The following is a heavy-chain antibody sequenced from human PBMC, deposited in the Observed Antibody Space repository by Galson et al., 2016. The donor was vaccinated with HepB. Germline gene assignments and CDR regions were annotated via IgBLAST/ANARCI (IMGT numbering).Heavy chain of an antibody. D-gene: IGHD2-2*01. CDR3: AGGGVGYCSTSSCRFDH. CDR2: LSYDGTGE. V-gene: IGHV3-30*04. CDR1: GFTFRSYA. Sequence: SLRLSCAASGFTFRSYAMHWVRQAPGEGLEWLAVLSYDGTGESYVDSVKGRFSISRDNGRNTLYLQLDRLTYEDTAVYYCAGGGVGYCSTSSCRFDHWGQGTLVTVSS. J-gene: IGHJ4*02.